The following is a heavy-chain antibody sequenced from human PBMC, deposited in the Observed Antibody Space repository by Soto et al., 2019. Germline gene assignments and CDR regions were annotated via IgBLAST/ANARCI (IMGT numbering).Heavy chain of an antibody. V-gene: IGHV4-34*01. D-gene: IGHD2-15*01. CDR1: GESLGGFH. CDR3: ARGRTAALIETRLFRVLFDL. CDR2: ISRSGST. J-gene: IGHJ4*01. Sequence: QVQLQQWGAGLLKPSETLSLTCAVSGESLGGFHWSWIRQPPGKGLEWIGEISRSGSTNYAPSLKRRVTMSMDTSRNQVSLKLSSVTDADTAVYYCARGRTAALIETRLFRVLFDLWGHGNLVIVSS.